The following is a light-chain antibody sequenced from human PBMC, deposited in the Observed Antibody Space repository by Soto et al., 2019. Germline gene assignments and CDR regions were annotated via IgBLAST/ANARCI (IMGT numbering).Light chain of an antibody. Sequence: EIVMTQSPATLSVFPGERATLSCQASQSVSSKLAWYQQKPGQAPRLLIYGASTRATGIPARFSGSGSGTEFTLTISSLQSEDFAVYYCQQYNNWPPWTFGQGTKVEIK. CDR2: GAS. V-gene: IGKV3-15*01. CDR3: QQYNNWPPWT. J-gene: IGKJ1*01. CDR1: QSVSSK.